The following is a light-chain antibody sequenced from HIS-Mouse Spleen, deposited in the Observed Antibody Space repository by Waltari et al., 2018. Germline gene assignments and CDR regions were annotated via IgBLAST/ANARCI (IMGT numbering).Light chain of an antibody. J-gene: IGLJ3*02. Sequence: QSALTQPASVSGSPGQSITISCTVTSSDVGSYNLVSWYQQHPGKAPKLMIYEGSKRPSGVSNRFSGSKSGNTASLTISGLQAEDEADYYCCSYAVSSTWVFGGGTKLTVL. CDR1: SSDVGSYNL. V-gene: IGLV2-23*01. CDR3: CSYAVSSTWV. CDR2: EGS.